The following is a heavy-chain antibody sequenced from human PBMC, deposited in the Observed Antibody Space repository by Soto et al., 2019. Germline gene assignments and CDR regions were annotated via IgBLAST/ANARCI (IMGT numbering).Heavy chain of an antibody. CDR2: IYYSGRT. D-gene: IGHD3-22*01. V-gene: IGHV4-31*03. Sequence: SETLSLTCTVSGGSISSGGYYWSWIRQHPGKGLEWTGYIYYSGRTYYNPSLKSRVTISVDTSKNQFSLKLSFVTAADTTVDYCAREPYYYDSSGSRNAFDIWGQGTMVTVSS. CDR1: GGSISSGGYY. CDR3: AREPYYYDSSGSRNAFDI. J-gene: IGHJ3*02.